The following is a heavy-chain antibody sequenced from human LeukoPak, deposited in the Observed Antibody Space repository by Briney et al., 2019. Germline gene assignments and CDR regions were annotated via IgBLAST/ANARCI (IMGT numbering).Heavy chain of an antibody. D-gene: IGHD5-12*01. CDR2: ISATSSDI. V-gene: IGHV3-21*04. Sequence: PGGSPRLSCAASGFDLESYTMTWVRQAPGKGLEWVSLISATSSDINYAESVRGRFTITRDNAKNSLFLQMDSLRVEDTAIYYCAKGLFSAFDKYLDSWGQGTLVTVSS. CDR1: GFDLESYT. J-gene: IGHJ4*02. CDR3: AKGLFSAFDKYLDS.